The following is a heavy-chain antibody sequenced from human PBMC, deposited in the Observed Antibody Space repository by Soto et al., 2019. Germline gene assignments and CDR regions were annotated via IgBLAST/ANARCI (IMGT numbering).Heavy chain of an antibody. CDR1: GYTFTSYG. Sequence: QVQLVQSGAEVKKPGASVKVSCKASGYTFTSYGITWVRQAPGQGLEWMGWISAYNGNTNYAEKLQGSVTMTTDTSTSIADMELRSLRSDDTAVYYCARDAPTIAAQDDYWGQGTLVTVSS. D-gene: IGHD6-13*01. CDR3: ARDAPTIAAQDDY. V-gene: IGHV1-18*01. CDR2: ISAYNGNT. J-gene: IGHJ4*02.